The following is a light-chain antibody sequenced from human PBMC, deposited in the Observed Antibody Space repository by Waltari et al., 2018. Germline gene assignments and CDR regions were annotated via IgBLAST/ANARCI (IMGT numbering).Light chain of an antibody. J-gene: IGLJ2*01. CDR2: DNN. CDR3: GTWDSSLSAVV. V-gene: IGLV1-51*01. CDR1: RSNIGTTY. Sequence: QSVFTPPPSVSAAPGQKVTISCPGRRSNIGTTYLTWYQQPPGTAPKLLIYDNNKRPSGIPDRFSGSKSGTSATLGITGLQTGDEADYYCGTWDSSLSAVVFGGGTKLTVL.